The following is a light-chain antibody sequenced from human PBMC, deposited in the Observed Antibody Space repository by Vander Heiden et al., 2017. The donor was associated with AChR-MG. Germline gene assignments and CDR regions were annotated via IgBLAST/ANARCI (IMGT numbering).Light chain of an antibody. V-gene: IGLV1-40*01. J-gene: IGLJ2*01. CDR1: SPNIGAGHD. CDR3: QSYDSSLSVV. CDR2: VNS. Sequence: QSMLTQPPSVSGAPGQRVTISCTGGSPNIGAGHDVHWYQQVPGTAPKLLIYVNSIRPSGVPDRFSGSKSDTSASLAITGLQAEDEADYYCQSYDSSLSVVFGGGTKLTVL.